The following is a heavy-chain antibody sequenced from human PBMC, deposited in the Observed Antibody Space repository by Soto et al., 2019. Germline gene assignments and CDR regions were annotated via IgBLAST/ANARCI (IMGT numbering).Heavy chain of an antibody. CDR2: ISYDGSNK. Sequence: QVQLVESGGGVVQPGRSLRLSCAASGFTFSSYAMHWVRQAPGKGLEWVAVISYDGSNKYYADSVKGRFTISRDNSKNTLYLQMNSLRAEDTAVYYCAIGRPYDYWGQGTLVTVSS. J-gene: IGHJ4*02. V-gene: IGHV3-30-3*01. CDR3: AIGRPYDY. CDR1: GFTFSSYA.